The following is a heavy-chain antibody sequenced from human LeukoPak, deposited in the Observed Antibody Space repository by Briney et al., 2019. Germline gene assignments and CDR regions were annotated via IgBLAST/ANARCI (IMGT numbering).Heavy chain of an antibody. D-gene: IGHD2-15*01. CDR1: GFTFSSYA. CDR3: AKDLSGCSGGSCYPDAFDI. CDR2: ISGSGGST. J-gene: IGHJ3*02. Sequence: GGSLRLSCAAPGFTFSSYAMSWVRQAPGKGLEWVSAISGSGGSTYYAASVKGRFTISRDNSKNTLYLQMNSLRAEDTAVYYCAKDLSGCSGGSCYPDAFDIWGQGTMVTVSS. V-gene: IGHV3-23*01.